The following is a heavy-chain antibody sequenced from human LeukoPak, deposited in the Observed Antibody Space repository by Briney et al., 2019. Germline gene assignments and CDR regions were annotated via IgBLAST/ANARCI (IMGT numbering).Heavy chain of an antibody. CDR1: GYAFTDSF. D-gene: IGHD2-21*01. CDR3: ARDLSIRGSNWFDP. J-gene: IGHJ5*02. Sequence: ASVKVSCKASGYAFTDSFIHWVRQAPGQGLEWMGWINPNSGGTNCAQKFQGRVTMTRDTSISTAYMGLSRLRSEDTAVYYCARDLSIRGSNWFDPWGQGTLVTVSS. CDR2: INPNSGGT. V-gene: IGHV1-2*02.